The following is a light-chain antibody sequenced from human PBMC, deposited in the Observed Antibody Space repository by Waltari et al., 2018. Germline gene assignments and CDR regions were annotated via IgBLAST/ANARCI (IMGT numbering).Light chain of an antibody. J-gene: IGLJ2*01. Sequence: SYVLTQAPSMSVAPGQTARITCVGNSLGSKSVNWYQQKPGQAPVLAVYVDSNRPSGIPGRFSASGSGSTATLTISWVEVGDEADYYCQVWDKSSYQAAFGGGTRLTVL. CDR3: QVWDKSSYQAA. CDR1: SLGSKS. V-gene: IGLV3-21*02. CDR2: VDS.